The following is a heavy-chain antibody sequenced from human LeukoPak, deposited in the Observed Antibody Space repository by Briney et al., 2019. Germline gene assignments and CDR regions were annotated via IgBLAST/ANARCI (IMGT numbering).Heavy chain of an antibody. CDR3: VRQFGGTCSMHQYHFDY. V-gene: IGHV4-39*01. D-gene: IGHD2-15*01. CDR2: FYCTGSS. Sequence: PSETLSLTCNVSGVSINSYVYYWGWARQPPGKGLEWQVSFYCTGSSYANPSLKGPLTISVDTSTDRFSLRLTSVTAADTAVYYCVRQFGGTCSMHQYHFDYWGQGTLVTVSS. CDR1: GVSINSYVYY. J-gene: IGHJ4*02.